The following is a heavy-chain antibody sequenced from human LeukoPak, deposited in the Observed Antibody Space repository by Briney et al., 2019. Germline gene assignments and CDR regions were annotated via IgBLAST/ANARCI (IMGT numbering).Heavy chain of an antibody. CDR3: AKDQAYYGSGSYYMDV. J-gene: IGHJ6*03. CDR1: GYTFTSYG. D-gene: IGHD3-10*01. CDR2: ISAYNGNT. V-gene: IGHV1-18*01. Sequence: ASVKVSCKASGYTFTSYGISWVRQAPGQGLEWMGWISAYNGNTNYAQKLQGRVTMTTDTSTSTAYMELRSLRSDDTAVYYCAKDQAYYGSGSYYMDVWGKGTTVTISS.